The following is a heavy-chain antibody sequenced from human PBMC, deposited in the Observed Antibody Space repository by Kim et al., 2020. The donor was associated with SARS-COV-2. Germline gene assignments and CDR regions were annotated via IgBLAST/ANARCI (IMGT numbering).Heavy chain of an antibody. CDR3: AQQYYGSGSYFGY. V-gene: IGHV3-21*01. D-gene: IGHD3-10*01. J-gene: IGHJ4*02. CDR1: GFTFSSYS. Sequence: GGSLRLSCAASGFTFSSYSLNWVRQAPGKGLEWVSSISSSSSYIYYADSVKGRFTISRDNAKNSLYLQMNSLRAEDTAVYYCAQQYYGSGSYFGYWGQGTLVTVSS. CDR2: ISSSSSYI.